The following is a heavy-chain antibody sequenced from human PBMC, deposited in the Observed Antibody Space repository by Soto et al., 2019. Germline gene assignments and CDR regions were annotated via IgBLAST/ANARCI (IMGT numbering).Heavy chain of an antibody. Sequence: EVHLVESGGGLFQPGGSLRLSCAASGFTVSSTFMSWVRQAPGKGLEWVSLIYSGGSTYYADSVKGRFTIARDNSKNTLYLQMTSLRVEDTAVYYCASAASCCPVDYWGQGTLVTVSS. V-gene: IGHV3-53*01. CDR1: GFTVSSTF. CDR2: IYSGGST. J-gene: IGHJ4*02. CDR3: ASAASCCPVDY. D-gene: IGHD2-2*01.